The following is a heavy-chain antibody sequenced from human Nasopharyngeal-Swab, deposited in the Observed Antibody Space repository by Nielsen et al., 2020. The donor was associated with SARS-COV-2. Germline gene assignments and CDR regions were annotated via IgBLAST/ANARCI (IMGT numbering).Heavy chain of an antibody. D-gene: IGHD3-22*01. V-gene: IGHV3-30-3*01. CDR3: ARTYDSSGYWVWYYYYGMDA. Sequence: GGSLRLSCAASGFTFSSYAMHWVRQAPGKGLEWVAVISYDGSNKYYADSVKGRFTISRDNSKNTLYLQMNSLRAEDTAVYYCARTYDSSGYWVWYYYYGMDAWGQGTTVTVSS. CDR2: ISYDGSNK. J-gene: IGHJ6*02. CDR1: GFTFSSYA.